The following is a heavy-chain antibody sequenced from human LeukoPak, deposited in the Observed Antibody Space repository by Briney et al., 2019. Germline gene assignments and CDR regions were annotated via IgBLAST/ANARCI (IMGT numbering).Heavy chain of an antibody. D-gene: IGHD4-17*01. CDR2: ISSSSSYI. CDR1: GFTFSSYA. V-gene: IGHV3-21*01. Sequence: PGGSLRLSCAASGFTFSSYAMSWVRQAPGKGLEWVSFISSSSSYIYYADSVKGRFTISRNNARNSLYLQMNSLRAEDTAVYYCARDKYGDQYYFDYWGQGTLVTVSS. J-gene: IGHJ4*02. CDR3: ARDKYGDQYYFDY.